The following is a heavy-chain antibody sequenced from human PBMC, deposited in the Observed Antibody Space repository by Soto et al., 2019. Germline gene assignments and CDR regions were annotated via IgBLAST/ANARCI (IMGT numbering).Heavy chain of an antibody. J-gene: IGHJ5*02. V-gene: IGHV2-5*01. D-gene: IGHD2-21*01. CDR1: GFSLSTSGVG. CDR2: IYLNDDK. CDR3: AQSLRIAYCGRECYSGWFGP. Sequence: SGPTLVNPTQTLTLTCTFSGFSLSTSGVGVGWIRQPPGKTLGWLALIYLNDDKRYSPALKIRVTITKDTSKNQVVLTMTNMDPVDTATYYCAQSLRIAYCGRECYSGWFGPWGPGTLVPVSP.